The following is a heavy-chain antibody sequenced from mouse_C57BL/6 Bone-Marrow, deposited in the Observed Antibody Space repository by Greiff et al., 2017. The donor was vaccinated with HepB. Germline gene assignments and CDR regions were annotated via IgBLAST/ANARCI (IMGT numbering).Heavy chain of an antibody. CDR3: ARKAYSEGTFAY. V-gene: IGHV1-80*01. Sequence: QVQLQQSGAELVKPGASVKISCKASGYAFSSYWMNWVKQRPGKGLEWIGQIYPGDGDTNYNGKFKGKATLTADKSSSTAYMQLSSLTSEDSAVYFCARKAYSEGTFAYWGQGTLVTVSA. D-gene: IGHD2-12*01. CDR1: GYAFSSYW. J-gene: IGHJ3*01. CDR2: IYPGDGDT.